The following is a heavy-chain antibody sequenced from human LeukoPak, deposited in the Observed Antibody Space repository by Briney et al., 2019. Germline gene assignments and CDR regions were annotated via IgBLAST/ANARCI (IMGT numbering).Heavy chain of an antibody. V-gene: IGHV4-4*07. CDR2: IYTSGST. J-gene: IGHJ3*02. CDR1: GGSISNYY. CDR3: ARENTMVRGAFDAFDI. D-gene: IGHD3-10*01. Sequence: SETLSLTCTVSGGSISNYYWTWIRQPAGKGLEWIGRIYTSGSTDYNPSLKSRVTISVDTSTNQFSLKLSSVTAADTAVYYCARENTMVRGAFDAFDIWGQGTMVTVSS.